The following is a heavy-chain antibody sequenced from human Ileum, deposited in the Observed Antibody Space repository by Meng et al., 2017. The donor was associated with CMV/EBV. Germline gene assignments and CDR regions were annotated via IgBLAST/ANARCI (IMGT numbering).Heavy chain of an antibody. Sequence: GGSLRLSCTASGFTFNIFAMSWVRQAPGKGLEWVSTFSGNGNNTYYADSVKGRFTISRDNSKNTVYLQMSSLRAEDTALYYCVRDRGYNDDDYYGLDVWGQGTTVTVSS. V-gene: IGHV3-23*01. D-gene: IGHD5-12*01. CDR2: FSGNGNNT. CDR3: VRDRGYNDDDYYGLDV. J-gene: IGHJ6*02. CDR1: GFTFNIFA.